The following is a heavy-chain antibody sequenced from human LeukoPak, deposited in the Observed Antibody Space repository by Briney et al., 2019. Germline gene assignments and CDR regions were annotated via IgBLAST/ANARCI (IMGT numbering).Heavy chain of an antibody. CDR1: GFTFTTSW. J-gene: IGHJ6*02. V-gene: IGHV3-21*01. CDR2: ISSSSSYI. D-gene: IGHD3-10*01. Sequence: PGGSLRLSCAASGFTFTTSWMHWFRQAPGKGLEWVSSISSSSSYIYYADSVKGRFTISRDNAKNSLYLQMNSLRAEDTAVYYCARGYGSGSYYYYYYGMDVWGQGTTVTVSS. CDR3: ARGYGSGSYYYYYYGMDV.